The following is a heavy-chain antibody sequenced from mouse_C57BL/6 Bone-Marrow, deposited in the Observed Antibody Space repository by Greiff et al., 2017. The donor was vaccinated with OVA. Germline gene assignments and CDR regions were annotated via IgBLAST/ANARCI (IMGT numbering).Heavy chain of an antibody. CDR1: GYTFTSYW. Sequence: QVQLQQPGAELVRPGSSVKLSCKASGYTFTSYWMHWVKQRPIQGLEWIGNIDPSDSETHYNQKFKDKATLTVDKSSTTAYMQLSSLTSEDSAVYYCARELYIDQSSWFAYWGQGTLVTVSA. CDR2: IDPSDSET. CDR3: ARELYIDQSSWFAY. V-gene: IGHV1-52*01. D-gene: IGHD1-3*01. J-gene: IGHJ3*01.